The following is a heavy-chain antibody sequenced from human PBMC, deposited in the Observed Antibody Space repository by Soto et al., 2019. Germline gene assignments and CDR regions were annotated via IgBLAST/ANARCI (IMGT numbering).Heavy chain of an antibody. D-gene: IGHD6-19*01. CDR3: AKEPYSSFVLSTFHY. Sequence: EVQLLESGGGLVQPGGSLRLSCAASGCTFKSYAMSWVRQPPGKGLEWVSGSSGIGGTTYHADSVKGRFTISRDNSKNTLYLQMNSLRVEDTAVYYCAKEPYSSFVLSTFHYWGQGALVTVSS. CDR1: GCTFKSYA. V-gene: IGHV3-23*01. J-gene: IGHJ4*02. CDR2: SSGIGGTT.